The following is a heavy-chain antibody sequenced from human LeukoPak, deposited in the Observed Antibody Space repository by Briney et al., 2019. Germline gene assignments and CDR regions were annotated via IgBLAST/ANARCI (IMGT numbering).Heavy chain of an antibody. J-gene: IGHJ6*03. CDR1: GGTSSTYS. V-gene: IGHV1-69*05. Sequence: ASVKVSCKASGGTSSTYSVTWVRQAPGQGLQWMGGIIPVFGTANYAQKFQGRVTITTDESTTTAYMELSGLTSEDTAMYYCARVDRYYFYLDVWGKGTMVTVSS. CDR3: ARVDRYYFYLDV. CDR2: IIPVFGTA.